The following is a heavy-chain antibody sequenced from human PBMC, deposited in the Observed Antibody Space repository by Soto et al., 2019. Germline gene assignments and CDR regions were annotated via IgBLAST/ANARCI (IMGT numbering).Heavy chain of an antibody. V-gene: IGHV3-33*01. CDR2: IWYDGTAT. CDR3: ARNVGSSGSSRCFDT. CDR1: GFTLSNYG. Sequence: QVQLVESGGGVVQPGRSLTLSCVASGFTLSNYGMHWVRQAPGKGLEWVAVIWYDGTATYSADSVKGRFSISRDNAKNELFLQLSSLRAEDTAVYYCARNVGSSGSSRCFDTWCQGTLVTVSS. J-gene: IGHJ5*02. D-gene: IGHD2-8*01.